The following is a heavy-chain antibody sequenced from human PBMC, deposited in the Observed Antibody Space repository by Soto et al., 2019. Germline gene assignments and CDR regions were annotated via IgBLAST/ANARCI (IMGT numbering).Heavy chain of an antibody. CDR3: ARDGSTVISYYFDY. V-gene: IGHV3-30-3*01. CDR1: GFTFSSYA. CDR2: ISYDGSNK. Sequence: PGGSLRLSCAASGFTFSSYAMHWVRQAPGKGLEWVAVISYDGSNKYYADSVKGRFTISRDNSKNTLYLQMNSLRAEDTVVYYCARDGSTVISYYFDYWGQGSLVTFSS. D-gene: IGHD4-17*01. J-gene: IGHJ4*02.